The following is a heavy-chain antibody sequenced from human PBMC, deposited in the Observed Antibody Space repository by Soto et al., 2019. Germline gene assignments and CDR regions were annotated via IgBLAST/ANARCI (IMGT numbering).Heavy chain of an antibody. V-gene: IGHV1-46*03. J-gene: IGHJ4*02. D-gene: IGHD3-10*01. CDR1: GYIFTSYY. CDR2: INPFDGSR. Sequence: ASVKVFCKASGYIFTSYYIHWVRQAPGQGLEWMGWINPFDGSRMFAQSFQGRVTMTRDTSTSTVYMEVSSLRSEDTAVYYCSRVDPGETSPFDHWGQGTLVTVPQ. CDR3: SRVDPGETSPFDH.